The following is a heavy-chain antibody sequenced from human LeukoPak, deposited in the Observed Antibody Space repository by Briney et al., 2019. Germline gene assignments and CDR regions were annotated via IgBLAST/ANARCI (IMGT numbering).Heavy chain of an antibody. CDR2: IRYDGSNK. CDR3: AKDGESGIQYTQGYFDY. V-gene: IGHV3-30*02. J-gene: IGHJ4*02. D-gene: IGHD1-1*01. CDR1: GCSFSDYA. Sequence: GRSLRLSCAASGCSFSDYAIYWVRQTPRNGMEWVAFIRYDGSNKIYADSVKGRFTISRDNSYNTVYLQMTGLRAEDTAVYYCAKDGESGIQYTQGYFDYWGQGTLVTVSS.